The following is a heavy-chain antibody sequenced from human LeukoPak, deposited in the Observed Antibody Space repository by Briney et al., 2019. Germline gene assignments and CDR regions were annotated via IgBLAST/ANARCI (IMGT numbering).Heavy chain of an antibody. CDR3: ANWQSGSRVFFDY. J-gene: IGHJ4*02. Sequence: GGSLRLSCAASGFTFSSYSMNWVRQAPGKGLEWVSSISSSSSYIYYADSVKGRFTIPRDNAKNSLYLQMNSLRAEDTAVYYCANWQSGSRVFFDYWGQGTLVTVSS. CDR2: ISSSSSYI. D-gene: IGHD1-20*01. V-gene: IGHV3-21*01. CDR1: GFTFSSYS.